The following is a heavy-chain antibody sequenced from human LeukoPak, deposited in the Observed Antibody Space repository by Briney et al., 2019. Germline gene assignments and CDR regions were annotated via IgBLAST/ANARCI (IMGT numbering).Heavy chain of an antibody. CDR1: GFTFSSYD. D-gene: IGHD3-3*01. V-gene: IGHV3-33*08. J-gene: IGHJ3*02. CDR2: IWYDGSNK. Sequence: PGGPLRLSCGASGFTFSSYDMHCVRHAPGKGGEGVAVIWYDGSNKYYADAVKGRFTISRDNSKNTLYLQMNSLRAEDTAVYYCVGVVIMDDAFDIWGQGTMVTVSS. CDR3: VGVVIMDDAFDI.